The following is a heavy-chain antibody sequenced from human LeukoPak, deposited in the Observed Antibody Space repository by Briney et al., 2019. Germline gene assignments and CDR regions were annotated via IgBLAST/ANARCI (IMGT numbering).Heavy chain of an antibody. CDR1: GGSMTIYN. CDR3: AGHRPRYESRGYDPFDI. CDR2: IYASGST. D-gene: IGHD3-22*01. J-gene: IGHJ3*02. Sequence: SETLSLTCTVSGGSMTIYNWSWIRQAAGKGLEWIGRIYASGSTNYNPSLKSRVTMSVDTSKNQFSLNLSAVTAADTAVYYCAGHRPRYESRGYDPFDIWGQGTLVTISS. V-gene: IGHV4-4*07.